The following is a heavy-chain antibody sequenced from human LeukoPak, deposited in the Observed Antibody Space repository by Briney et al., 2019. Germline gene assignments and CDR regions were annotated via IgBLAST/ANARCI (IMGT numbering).Heavy chain of an antibody. CDR3: ARLGPGIAAAGIDY. CDR2: IYYSGST. D-gene: IGHD6-13*01. J-gene: IGHJ4*02. V-gene: IGHV4-39*01. Sequence: SETLSLTCTVSGGSISSSSYYWGWIRQPPGKGLEWIGSIYYSGSTYYNPSLKSRVTISVDTSKNQFSLKLSSVTAADTAVYYCARLGPGIAAAGIDYWGQGTLVTVSS. CDR1: GGSISSSSYY.